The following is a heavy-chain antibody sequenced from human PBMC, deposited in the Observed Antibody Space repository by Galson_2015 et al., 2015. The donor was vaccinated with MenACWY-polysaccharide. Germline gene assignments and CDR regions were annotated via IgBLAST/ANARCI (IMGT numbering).Heavy chain of an antibody. CDR2: ISGSGGRT. V-gene: IGHV3-23*01. CDR1: GFTFSSYA. J-gene: IGHJ6*02. Sequence: SLRLSCAASGFTFSSYAMSWVRQAPGKGLEWVSAISGSGGRTFYADSVEGRFTISRDNSKNTLYLEMNSLRAEDTAIYYCARVRGGQWPRYSMDVWGQGTTVTVSS. CDR3: ARVRGGQWPRYSMDV. D-gene: IGHD6-19*01.